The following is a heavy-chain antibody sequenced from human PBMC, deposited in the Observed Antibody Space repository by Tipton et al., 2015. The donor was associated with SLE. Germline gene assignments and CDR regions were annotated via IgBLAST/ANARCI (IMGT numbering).Heavy chain of an antibody. V-gene: IGHV4-61*02. Sequence: TLSLTCTVSGGSISSGSYYWSWIRQPAGKGLEWIGRIYTSGSTNYNPSLKSRVTISVDTSKNQFSPKLSSVTAADTAVYYCASYDSLSYWGQGTLVAVSS. CDR3: ASYDSLSY. D-gene: IGHD3-3*01. CDR1: GGSISSGSYY. J-gene: IGHJ4*02. CDR2: IYTSGST.